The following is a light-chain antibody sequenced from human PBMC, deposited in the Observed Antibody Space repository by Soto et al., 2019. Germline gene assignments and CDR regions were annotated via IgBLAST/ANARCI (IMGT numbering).Light chain of an antibody. CDR3: QQRDKWPRT. J-gene: IGKJ1*01. V-gene: IGKV3D-20*02. Sequence: EIVLTQSPCTLSLSPGERATLSCRASQSVSSNYLAWYQQKPGQAPRLLIYGVSSRATGIPDRFSGSGPGTDFTLTISSLEPEDFAIYYCQQRDKWPRTFGQGTKVDNK. CDR2: GVS. CDR1: QSVSSNY.